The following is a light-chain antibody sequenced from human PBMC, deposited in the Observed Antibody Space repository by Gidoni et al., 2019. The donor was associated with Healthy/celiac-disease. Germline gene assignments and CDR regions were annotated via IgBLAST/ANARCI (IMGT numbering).Light chain of an antibody. CDR2: DAS. CDR1: QGISSD. CDR3: QQYDNHPLT. J-gene: IGKJ2*01. V-gene: IGKV1-33*01. Sequence: DIQITESPSSLSASVGDRVTITCQASQGISSDLAWYQQKPGKAPKLLTYDASNLETGVPSRFSGSGSGTDFTFTISSLQLEDIATYYCQQYDNHPLTFGQGTKLEIK.